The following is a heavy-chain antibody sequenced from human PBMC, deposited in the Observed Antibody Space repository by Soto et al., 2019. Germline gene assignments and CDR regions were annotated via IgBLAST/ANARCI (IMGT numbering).Heavy chain of an antibody. D-gene: IGHD2-15*01. CDR3: AREQWATRNCSGGSCYSTQYFDY. J-gene: IGHJ4*02. CDR2: ISAYNGNT. CDR1: GYTFTSYG. V-gene: IGHV1-18*01. Sequence: GASVKVSCKASGYTFTSYGISWVRQAPGQGLEWMGWISAYNGNTNYAQKLQGRVTMTTDTSTSTAYMELRSLRSDDTAVYYCAREQWATRNCSGGSCYSTQYFDYWGQGTLVTVSS.